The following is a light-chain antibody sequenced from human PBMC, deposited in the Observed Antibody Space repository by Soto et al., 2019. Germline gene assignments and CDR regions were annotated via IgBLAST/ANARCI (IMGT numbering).Light chain of an antibody. CDR3: QVWDSSSDVV. J-gene: IGLJ2*01. V-gene: IGLV3-21*02. Sequence: SYELTQPPSVSVAPGQTARITCGGNNIGSKGVHWYQQKPGQAPVLVVYDDSDRPSGIPERFSGSNSGNTATLTISRVEAGDEADYYCQVWDSSSDVVFGGGTKLTVL. CDR2: DDS. CDR1: NIGSKG.